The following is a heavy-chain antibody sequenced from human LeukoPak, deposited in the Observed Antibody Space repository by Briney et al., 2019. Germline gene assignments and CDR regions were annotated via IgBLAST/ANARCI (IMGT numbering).Heavy chain of an antibody. CDR1: GFTFSSYA. J-gene: IGHJ5*02. V-gene: IGHV3-30*04. Sequence: PGRSLRLSCAASGFTFSSYAMHWVRQAPGKGLEWVAVISYDGGNKYYADSVKGRFTISRDNSKNTVYLQMNSLRTEDTAVYYCAKERTRVSGGWTWGQGTLVTVSS. CDR2: ISYDGGNK. CDR3: AKERTRVSGGWT. D-gene: IGHD5/OR15-5a*01.